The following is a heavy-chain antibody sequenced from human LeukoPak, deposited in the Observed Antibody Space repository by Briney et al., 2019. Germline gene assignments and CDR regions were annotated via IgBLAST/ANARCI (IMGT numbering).Heavy chain of an antibody. J-gene: IGHJ4*02. CDR3: ARVGTYGSGSYLSWLDY. CDR2: IYYSGST. CDR1: GGSISSYC. V-gene: IGHV4-59*01. D-gene: IGHD3-10*01. Sequence: SETLSLTCTVSGGSISSYCWSWIRQPPGKGLEWIGYIYYSGSTNYNPSLKSRVTISVDTSKNQFSLKLSSETAADTAVYYCARVGTYGSGSYLSWLDYWGQGTLVTVSS.